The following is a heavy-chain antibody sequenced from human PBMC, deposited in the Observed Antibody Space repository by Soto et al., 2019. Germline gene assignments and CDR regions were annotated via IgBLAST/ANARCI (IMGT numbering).Heavy chain of an antibody. CDR1: GFTFGAYV. CDR2: ISGSGSST. Sequence: EVQLLESGGGLVQPGGSLRLSCAASGFTFGAYVMTWVRQAPGKGLEWVSAISGSGSSTYYADSVKGRFTISRDNSKNTLYLQMNSLRAEYTAVYYCANGDDSVWFDPWGQGTLLTVPS. D-gene: IGHD3-10*01. J-gene: IGHJ5*02. CDR3: ANGDDSVWFDP. V-gene: IGHV3-23*01.